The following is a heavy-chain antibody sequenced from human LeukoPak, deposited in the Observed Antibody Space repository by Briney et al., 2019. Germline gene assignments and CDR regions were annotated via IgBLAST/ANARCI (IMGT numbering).Heavy chain of an antibody. D-gene: IGHD6-19*01. V-gene: IGHV3-23*01. J-gene: IGHJ4*02. CDR2: ISGSGSTT. Sequence: GGTLRLSCSASGFIFSTYGMSWVRQAPGKGLEWVISISGSGSTTFYADSVKGRFTISRDNPKNMLYLQMTSLRAEDTAVYYCAKGTSTYSSGSFDYWGRGTLVTVSS. CDR3: AKGTSTYSSGSFDY. CDR1: GFIFSTYG.